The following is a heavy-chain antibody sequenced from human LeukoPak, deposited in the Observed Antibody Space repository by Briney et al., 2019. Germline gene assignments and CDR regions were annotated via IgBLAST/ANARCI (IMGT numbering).Heavy chain of an antibody. CDR3: AKEAPGDFDY. D-gene: IGHD1-26*01. Sequence: GGSLRLSCAASGFTFSDYRMNWVRQAPGKGLEWVSAISGSGFSTYYADSVKGRFTISRDNSKNTLYLQMNSLRAGDTAVYYCAKEAPGDFDYWGQGTLVTVSS. V-gene: IGHV3-23*01. CDR1: GFTFSDYR. J-gene: IGHJ4*02. CDR2: ISGSGFST.